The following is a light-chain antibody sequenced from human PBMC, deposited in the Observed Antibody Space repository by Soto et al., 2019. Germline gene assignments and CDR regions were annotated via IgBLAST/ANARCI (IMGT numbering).Light chain of an antibody. V-gene: IGLV2-11*01. CDR1: NSDIGAYNY. J-gene: IGLJ2*01. CDR2: DVS. Sequence: QSALTQPRSVSGSPGQSVTISCTGTNSDIGAYNYVSWFQQHPGKAPKLMMSDVSKRPSGVPDRFSGSKSGTTASLTISGLQGEDEADYYCCSYAGSYTLLFGGGTQLTVL. CDR3: CSYAGSYTLL.